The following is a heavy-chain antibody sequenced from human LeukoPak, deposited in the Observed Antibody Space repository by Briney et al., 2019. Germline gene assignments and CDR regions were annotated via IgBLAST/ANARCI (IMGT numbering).Heavy chain of an antibody. V-gene: IGHV5-51*01. CDR1: EYSFTSYW. D-gene: IGHD2-2*01. CDR2: IYPGESDT. CDR3: ARVRKEYCSSTSCSLDYFDY. J-gene: IGHJ4*02. Sequence: GESLKSSCKGSEYSFTSYWIGWVRQMPGKGLEWMGIIYPGESDTRYSPSFQGQVTISADKSISSADVQWSSLKASDTAMYYCARVRKEYCSSTSCSLDYFDYWGQGTLVTVSS.